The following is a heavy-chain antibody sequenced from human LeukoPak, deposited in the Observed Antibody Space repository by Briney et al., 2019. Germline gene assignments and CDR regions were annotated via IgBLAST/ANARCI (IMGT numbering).Heavy chain of an antibody. V-gene: IGHV3-30*02. Sequence: GGSLRLFCAASGFTFNSYGMHWLRQAPGKGLEWGAFIRCGGNNKYYADSVKGRFTISRDNSKNTLYLQMNSLRAEDTAVYYCARGSFDDSSGSSPYYYYYMDVWGKGTTVTISS. CDR2: IRCGGNNK. CDR3: ARGSFDDSSGSSPYYYYYMDV. CDR1: GFTFNSYG. D-gene: IGHD3-22*01. J-gene: IGHJ6*03.